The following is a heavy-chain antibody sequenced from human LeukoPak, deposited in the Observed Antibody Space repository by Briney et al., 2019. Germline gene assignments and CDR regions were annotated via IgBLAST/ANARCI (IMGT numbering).Heavy chain of an antibody. D-gene: IGHD3-22*01. V-gene: IGHV1-69*04. CDR2: IIPILGIA. Sequence: SVKVSCKASGGTFSSYAISWVRQAPGQGLEWMGRIIPILGIANYAQKFQGRVTITADKSTSTAYMELSSLRSEDTAVYYCARVHGENYYDSSGYGFDPWGQGTLVTVSS. J-gene: IGHJ5*02. CDR3: ARVHGENYYDSSGYGFDP. CDR1: GGTFSSYA.